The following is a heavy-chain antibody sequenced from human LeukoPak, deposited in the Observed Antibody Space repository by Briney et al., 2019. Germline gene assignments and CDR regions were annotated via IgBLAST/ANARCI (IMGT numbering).Heavy chain of an antibody. D-gene: IGHD3-9*01. V-gene: IGHV3-30*18. Sequence: GGSLRLSCAASGFTFTTYEMNWVRQAPGKGLEWVAVISYDGSNKYYADSVKGRFTISRDNSKNTLYLQMNSLRAEDTAVYYCAKDEYDILTGYPLIWGQGTMVTVSS. J-gene: IGHJ3*02. CDR1: GFTFTTYE. CDR2: ISYDGSNK. CDR3: AKDEYDILTGYPLI.